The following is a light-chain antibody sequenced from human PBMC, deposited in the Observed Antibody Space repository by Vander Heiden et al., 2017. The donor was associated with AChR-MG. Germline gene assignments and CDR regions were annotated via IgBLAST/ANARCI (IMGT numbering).Light chain of an antibody. J-gene: IGLJ3*02. Sequence: SYLLTQTSPVSAAPGPTASITCACTGIGHNSVHWYRQRPGKAPMLVIFDDKDRPSGIPERFSGSNTGNTATLTISRVEPGDEADYFCQVWDADVDHRVFGGGTKLTVL. V-gene: IGLV3-21*02. CDR2: DDK. CDR1: GIGHNS. CDR3: QVWDADVDHRV.